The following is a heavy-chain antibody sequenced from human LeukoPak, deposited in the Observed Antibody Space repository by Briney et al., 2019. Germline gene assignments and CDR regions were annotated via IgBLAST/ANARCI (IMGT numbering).Heavy chain of an antibody. CDR2: ISGSGGST. CDR3: ARGQMYHYGSGGANCFDY. D-gene: IGHD3-10*01. V-gene: IGHV3-NL1*01. CDR1: GFTFSSIG. J-gene: IGHJ4*02. Sequence: GGSLRLSCAASGFTFSSIGMHWVRQAPGKGLEWVSAISGSGGSTYYADSVKGRFTISRDNSKNTLYLQMNSLRAEDTAVYYCARGQMYHYGSGGANCFDYWGQGTLVTVSS.